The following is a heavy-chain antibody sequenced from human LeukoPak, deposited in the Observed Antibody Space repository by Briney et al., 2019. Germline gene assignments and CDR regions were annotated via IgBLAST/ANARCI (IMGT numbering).Heavy chain of an antibody. CDR2: IYSGGST. J-gene: IGHJ4*02. D-gene: IGHD3-22*01. CDR1: GFTVSSNY. Sequence: GGSLRLSCAASGFTVSSNYMSWVRQAPGKGLEWVSVIYSGGSTYYADSVKGRFTISRDNSKNTLYLQMNSLRAEDTAVYYCARAVDLYYYDSSGYLVWYYRGQGTLVTVSS. V-gene: IGHV3-53*01. CDR3: ARAVDLYYYDSSGYLVWYY.